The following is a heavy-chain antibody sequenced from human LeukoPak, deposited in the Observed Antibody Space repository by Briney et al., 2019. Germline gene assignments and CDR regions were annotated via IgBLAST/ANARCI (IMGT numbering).Heavy chain of an antibody. CDR3: ARPSDGHYAQGGYFDY. CDR1: GFTFSSYA. D-gene: IGHD4-17*01. CDR2: IWYDGSHL. V-gene: IGHV3-33*01. J-gene: IGHJ4*02. Sequence: GGSLRLSCAASGFTFSSYAMHWVRQAPGRGLEWVSVIWYDGSHLYYADSVMGRFTISRDNSKNTLYLQMNSPRVEDTAVYYCARPSDGHYAQGGYFDYWGQGALVTVSS.